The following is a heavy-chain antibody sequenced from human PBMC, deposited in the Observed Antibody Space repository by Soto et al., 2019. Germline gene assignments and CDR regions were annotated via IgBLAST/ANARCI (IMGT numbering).Heavy chain of an antibody. CDR3: ARYGTGTYHPTTFDY. CDR2: IYYSGST. J-gene: IGHJ4*02. Sequence: QVQLQESGPGLVKPSQTLSLTCTVSGGSISSAGYNWSWIRQHPGKGLEWIGYIYYSGSTYYNPSLKSRVTISVDTSKNQFSLKLSSVTAADTAVFYCARYGTGTYHPTTFDYCGQGTLVTVSS. CDR1: GGSISSAGYN. V-gene: IGHV4-31*03. D-gene: IGHD3-10*01.